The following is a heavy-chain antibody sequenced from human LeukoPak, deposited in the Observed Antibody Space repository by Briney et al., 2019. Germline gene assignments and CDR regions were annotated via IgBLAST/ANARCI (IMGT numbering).Heavy chain of an antibody. J-gene: IGHJ3*02. D-gene: IGHD4-23*01. CDR2: INAGKGNT. CDR3: ARTQGVYYGGNSGAFDI. CDR1: GYTFTSYA. Sequence: ASVTVSCKASGYTFTSYAMHWVRQAPGQRPEWVGWINAGKGNTKYSQKFQGRVTITRDTSASTAYMEVSSLRSGDTAVYHCARTQGVYYGGNSGAFDIWGQGTVVTVSS. V-gene: IGHV1-3*01.